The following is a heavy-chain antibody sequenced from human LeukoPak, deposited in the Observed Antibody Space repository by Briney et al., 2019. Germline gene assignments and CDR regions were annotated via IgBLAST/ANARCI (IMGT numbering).Heavy chain of an antibody. CDR3: ARHGDGYNYGFDY. CDR1: GYSFTSYW. J-gene: IGHJ4*02. Sequence: GESLKISCKGSGYSFTSYWISWVRQMPGKGLEWMGRIDPSDSYTNYSPSFQGRVTISADKSISTAYLQWSSLKASDTAMYYCARHGDGYNYGFDYWGQGTLVTVSS. V-gene: IGHV5-10-1*01. D-gene: IGHD5-24*01. CDR2: IDPSDSYT.